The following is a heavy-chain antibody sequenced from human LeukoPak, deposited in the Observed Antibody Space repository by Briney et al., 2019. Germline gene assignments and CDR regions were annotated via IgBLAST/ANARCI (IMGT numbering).Heavy chain of an antibody. CDR1: GYTSTSYY. V-gene: IGHV1-46*01. CDR3: ARAYRRGYGGNSGGSRLNWFDP. J-gene: IGHJ5*02. Sequence: ASVKVSRKASGYTSTSYYMHWVRQAPGQGLEWMGIINPSGGSTSYAQKFQGRVTMTRDTSTSTVYMELSSLRSEDTAVYYCARAYRRGYGGNSGGSRLNWFDPWGQGTLVTVSS. D-gene: IGHD4-23*01. CDR2: INPSGGST.